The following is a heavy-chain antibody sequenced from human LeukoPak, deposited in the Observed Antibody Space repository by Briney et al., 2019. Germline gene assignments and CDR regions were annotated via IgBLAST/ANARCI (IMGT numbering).Heavy chain of an antibody. CDR3: AKDYFASGTYPCFDY. V-gene: IGHV3-23*01. CDR1: GFTFSTYA. J-gene: IGHJ4*02. CDR2: ISNSGGST. D-gene: IGHD3-10*01. Sequence: GGSLRLSCAASGFTFSTYAMSWVRQAPGKGLEWVSRISNSGGSTYYADSVKGRFTISRDNSKNTLYLQMNSLRAEDTAVYYCAKDYFASGTYPCFDYWGQGTLVTVSS.